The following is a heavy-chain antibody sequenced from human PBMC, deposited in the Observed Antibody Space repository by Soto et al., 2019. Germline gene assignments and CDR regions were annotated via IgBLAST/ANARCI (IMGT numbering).Heavy chain of an antibody. Sequence: VQLVESGGGVVQPGRSLRLSCTASRFSFHSYGMHWVRQAPGKGLEWLAVMSYDGSNKYNADSVKGRFTISRDNSKSTLYLQMDSLRPEDTAVYHCMTVTAVGSQWFGLHPLGPFDYWGQGTLVTVSS. J-gene: IGHJ4*02. V-gene: IGHV3-30*03. CDR1: RFSFHSYG. CDR3: MTVTAVGSQWFGLHPLGPFDY. D-gene: IGHD3-10*01. CDR2: MSYDGSNK.